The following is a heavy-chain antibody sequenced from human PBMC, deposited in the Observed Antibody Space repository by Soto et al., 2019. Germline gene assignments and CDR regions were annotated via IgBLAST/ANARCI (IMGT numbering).Heavy chain of an antibody. CDR3: ALEVAYCGGDCYCGLTTAEYFQH. Sequence: QVQLQQWGAGLLKPSETRSLTCAVYGGSFSGYYWSWIRQPPGKGLEWIGEIYHSGSTNYNPSLKSRVTISADTSKNQFSLKLSSVTAADTAVYYSALEVAYCGGDCYCGLTTAEYFQHWGQGTLVTVSS. CDR2: IYHSGST. D-gene: IGHD2-21*02. CDR1: GGSFSGYY. V-gene: IGHV4-34*01. J-gene: IGHJ1*01.